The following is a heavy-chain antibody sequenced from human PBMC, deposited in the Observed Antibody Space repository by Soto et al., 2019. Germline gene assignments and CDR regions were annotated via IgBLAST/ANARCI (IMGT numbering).Heavy chain of an antibody. CDR1: GYTFTSYD. Sequence: QVQLVQSGAEVKKPGASVKVSCKASGYTFTSYDINWARQATGQGLEWMGWMNPNTANTGYAQKFQGRVTMTRNTSISTAYMELSSLRSEDTAVYYCARERGGRSTYRFDPWGQGTLVTVSS. V-gene: IGHV1-8*01. D-gene: IGHD1-26*01. CDR2: MNPNTANT. J-gene: IGHJ5*02. CDR3: ARERGGRSTYRFDP.